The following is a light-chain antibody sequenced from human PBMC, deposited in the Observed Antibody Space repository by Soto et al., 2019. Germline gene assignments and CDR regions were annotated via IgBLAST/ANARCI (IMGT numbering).Light chain of an antibody. V-gene: IGKV3-15*01. CDR3: QQYNDWPLT. J-gene: IGKJ4*01. CDR2: GAS. CDR1: QSVNSN. Sequence: EKVMTQSPAALSVSPGERATLSCSASQSVNSNLAWYQQKPGQAPRLLLYGASTRATGIPARFSGSASGTEFTLTISSLQSEDSAVYYCQQYNDWPLTFGGGTKVEVK.